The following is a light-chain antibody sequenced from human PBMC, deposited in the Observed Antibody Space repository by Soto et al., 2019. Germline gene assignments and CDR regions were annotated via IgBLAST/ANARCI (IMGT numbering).Light chain of an antibody. V-gene: IGLV2-14*01. Sequence: QSALTQPASVTGSPGQSITISCTGTSSDVGAYHYVSWYQQHPGKAPKLMIYEVSNRPSGVSTRFSGSKSGNTASLTISGLQAEDEADYHCSSYTSSSTLLFGGGTKLTVL. CDR1: SSDVGAYHY. CDR2: EVS. CDR3: SSYTSSSTLL. J-gene: IGLJ2*01.